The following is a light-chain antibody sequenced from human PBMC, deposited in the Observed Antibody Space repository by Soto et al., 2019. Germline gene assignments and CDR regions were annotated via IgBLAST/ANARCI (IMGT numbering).Light chain of an antibody. J-gene: IGKJ1*01. CDR2: AAS. CDR3: HQYHNWPWT. CDR1: QGVTRN. V-gene: IGKV3-15*01. Sequence: EIVLTQSPGTLSVSPGESATLSCRASQGVTRNLAWYQQKPGQPPRLLISAASARATDIPARFSGSGSETDFALTISSLQSEDFAVYYCHQYHNWPWTFGRGTKVDIK.